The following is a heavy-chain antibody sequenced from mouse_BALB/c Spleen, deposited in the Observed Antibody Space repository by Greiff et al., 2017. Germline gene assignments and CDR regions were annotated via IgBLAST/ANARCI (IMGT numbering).Heavy chain of an antibody. V-gene: IGHV1S29*02. D-gene: IGHD1-2*01. CDR1: GYTFTDYN. CDR3: AKEDGQYYFDY. CDR2: IYPYNGGT. Sequence: VQLQQSGPELVKPGASVKISCKASGYTFTDYNMHWVKQSHGKSLEWIGYIYPYNGGTGYNQKFKSKATLTVDNSSSTAYMELRSLTSEDSAVYYCAKEDGQYYFDYWGQGTTLTVSA. J-gene: IGHJ2*01.